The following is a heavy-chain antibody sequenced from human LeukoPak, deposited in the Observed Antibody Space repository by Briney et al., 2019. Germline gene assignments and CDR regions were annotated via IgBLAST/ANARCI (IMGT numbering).Heavy chain of an antibody. CDR3: ARNAAYSNGPIQRVSRQAPDY. Sequence: TGGSLRLSCAGSGFTFSSYSMNWVRQAPGKGLEWVSSISSSSSYIYYADSVKGRFTISRDNAKNSLYLQMNSLRAEDTAVYYCARNAAYSNGPIQRVSRQAPDYWGQGTPVTVSS. CDR1: GFTFSSYS. J-gene: IGHJ4*02. V-gene: IGHV3-21*01. D-gene: IGHD4-11*01. CDR2: ISSSSSYI.